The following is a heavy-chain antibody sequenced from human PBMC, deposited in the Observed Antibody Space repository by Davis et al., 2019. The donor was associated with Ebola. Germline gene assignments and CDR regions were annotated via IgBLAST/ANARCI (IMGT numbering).Heavy chain of an antibody. V-gene: IGHV1-46*01. CDR3: AAEMTTVTLFYYYGMDV. Sequence: ASVKVSCKASGYTFTSYYMHWVRQAPGQGLEWMGIINPSGGSTSYAQKFQGRVTMTRDTSTSTVYMELSSLRSEDTAVYYCAAEMTTVTLFYYYGMDVWGQGTTVTVSS. CDR1: GYTFTSYY. CDR2: INPSGGST. J-gene: IGHJ6*02. D-gene: IGHD4-17*01.